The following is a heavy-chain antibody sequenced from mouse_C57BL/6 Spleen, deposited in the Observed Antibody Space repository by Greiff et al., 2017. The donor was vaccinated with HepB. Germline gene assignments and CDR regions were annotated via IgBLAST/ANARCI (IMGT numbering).Heavy chain of an antibody. CDR3: ARGPRLGRFAY. J-gene: IGHJ3*01. V-gene: IGHV3-6*01. CDR2: ISYDGSN. D-gene: IGHD4-1*01. CDR1: GYSITSGYY. Sequence: EVQLQQSGPGLVKPSQSLSLTCSVTGYSITSGYYWNWIRQFPGNKLEWMGYISYDGSNNYNPSLKNRISITRDTSKNQFFLKLNSVTTEDTATYYCARGPRLGRFAYWGQGTLVTVSA.